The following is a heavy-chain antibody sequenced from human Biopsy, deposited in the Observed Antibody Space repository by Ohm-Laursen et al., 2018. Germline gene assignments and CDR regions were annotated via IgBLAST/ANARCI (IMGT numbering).Heavy chain of an antibody. CDR1: GFTFSDYY. V-gene: IGHV3-11*01. J-gene: IGHJ4*02. CDR3: ARDRRDWQHFFDY. Sequence: SLRLSRTASGFTFSDYYMNWFRRAPGKGLEWIAYIHKDSTTEYYADSVRGRFSISRDNAQKSLYLQMNGLRAEDTAVYYCARDRRDWQHFFDYWGQGTEVIVSS. CDR2: IHKDSTTE. D-gene: IGHD3-3*02.